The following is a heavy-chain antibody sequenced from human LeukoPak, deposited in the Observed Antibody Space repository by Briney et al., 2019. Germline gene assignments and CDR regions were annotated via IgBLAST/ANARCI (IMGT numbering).Heavy chain of an antibody. Sequence: GGSLRLSCAASGFTFSSYEMNWVRQAPGKGLEWVSFIYSDNTHHSDSVKGRFTISRDNSKNTLYLQMNSLRAEDTAVYYCARQAGAYSHPYDYWGQGTLVTVSS. CDR1: GFTFSSYE. V-gene: IGHV3-66*04. J-gene: IGHJ4*02. CDR3: ARQAGAYSHPYDY. CDR2: IYSDNT. D-gene: IGHD4/OR15-4a*01.